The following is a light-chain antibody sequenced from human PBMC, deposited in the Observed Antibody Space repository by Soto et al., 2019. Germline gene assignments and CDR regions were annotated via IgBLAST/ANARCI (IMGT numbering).Light chain of an antibody. CDR3: QQYGSSPPFT. CDR2: GAS. CDR1: QSITSTY. J-gene: IGKJ3*01. V-gene: IGKV3-20*01. Sequence: EIVLTQSPGTLSLSPGERATLSCRASQSITSTYLAWYQQKPGQAPRLLIYGASSRASGIPDRFSGSGSGTDFTLTISRLEPADFAVYYCQQYGSSPPFTFGPGTKVDIK.